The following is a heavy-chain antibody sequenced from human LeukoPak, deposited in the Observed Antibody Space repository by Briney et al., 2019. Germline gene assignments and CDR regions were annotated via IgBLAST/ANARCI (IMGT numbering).Heavy chain of an antibody. CDR3: ARDAHYSSSSDDFDY. CDR2: IIPIFGTA. V-gene: IGHV1-69*05. Sequence: SVKVSCKASGGTFSSYAISWVRQAPGQGLEWMGRIIPIFGTANCAQKFQGRVTITTDESTSTAYMELSSLRSEDTAVYYCARDAHYSSSSDDFDYWGQGTLVTVSS. CDR1: GGTFSSYA. J-gene: IGHJ4*02. D-gene: IGHD6-6*01.